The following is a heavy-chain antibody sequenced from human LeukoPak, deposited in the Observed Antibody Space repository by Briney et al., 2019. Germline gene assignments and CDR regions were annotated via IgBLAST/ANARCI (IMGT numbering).Heavy chain of an antibody. CDR1: VYTLTELS. Sequence: ASVNVSCKVSVYTLTELSMHWVRQAPAKGLEWMGGFDPEDGETIYAQKFQGRVTMTEDTSTDTAYMELSSLRSEDPAVYYCARGLLWFGESFGNYWGQGTLVTVSS. CDR3: ARGLLWFGESFGNY. CDR2: FDPEDGET. J-gene: IGHJ4*02. D-gene: IGHD3-10*01. V-gene: IGHV1-24*01.